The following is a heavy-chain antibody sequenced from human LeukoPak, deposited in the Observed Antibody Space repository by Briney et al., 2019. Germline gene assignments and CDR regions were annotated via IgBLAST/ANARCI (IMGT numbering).Heavy chain of an antibody. CDR3: ARDRGSGWSHGLDY. D-gene: IGHD6-19*01. CDR1: GSTFNTYY. Sequence: SVKVSCKASGSTFNTYYIYWVRQAPGQGLGWMGGIIPIFGTANYAQKFQGRVTITTDESTSTAYMELSSLRSEDTAVYYCARDRGSGWSHGLDYWGQGTLVTVSS. V-gene: IGHV1-69*05. J-gene: IGHJ4*02. CDR2: IIPIFGTA.